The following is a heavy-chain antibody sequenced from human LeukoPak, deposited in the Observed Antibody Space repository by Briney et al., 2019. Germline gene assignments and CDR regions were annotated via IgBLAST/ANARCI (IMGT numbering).Heavy chain of an antibody. CDR1: GYSFTSYW. J-gene: IGHJ4*02. Sequence: GESLKISCKGSGYSFTSYWIGWVCQMPGKGLEWMGIIYPGDSDTRYSPSFQGQVTISADKPISTAYLQWSSLKASDTAMYYCARHLTDSSGYDDYWGQGTLVTVSS. CDR2: IYPGDSDT. V-gene: IGHV5-51*01. CDR3: ARHLTDSSGYDDY. D-gene: IGHD3-22*01.